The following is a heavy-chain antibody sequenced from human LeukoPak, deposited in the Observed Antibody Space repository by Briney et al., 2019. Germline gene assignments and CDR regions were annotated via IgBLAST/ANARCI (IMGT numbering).Heavy chain of an antibody. V-gene: IGHV1-46*01. D-gene: IGHD3-22*01. Sequence: GASVKLSFTASGHTFTSLYTPWARQAPGQGLELMGIINPSGGSTSYAQKFQGRVTMTRDTSTSTVYMELSSLRSEDTAVYYCARMPDYDSSSSWGQGTLVTVSS. CDR2: INPSGGST. CDR1: GHTFTSLY. J-gene: IGHJ5*02. CDR3: ARMPDYDSSSS.